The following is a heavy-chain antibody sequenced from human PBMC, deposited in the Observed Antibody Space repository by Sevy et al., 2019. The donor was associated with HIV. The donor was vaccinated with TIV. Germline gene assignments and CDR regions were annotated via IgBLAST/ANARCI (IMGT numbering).Heavy chain of an antibody. Sequence: GGSLRLSCAASGFVFTKAWMHWVRQAPGKEPEWIGRIKSKTAGGTSDYATPLEGRFNISRDDSSDTLYLQINNLKIEDTAVYYCTTAHIWFGDLRFDWGPGTLVTVSS. CDR3: TTAHIWFGDLRFD. CDR2: IKSKTAGGTS. J-gene: IGHJ4*02. V-gene: IGHV3-15*01. CDR1: GFVFTKAW. D-gene: IGHD3-10*01.